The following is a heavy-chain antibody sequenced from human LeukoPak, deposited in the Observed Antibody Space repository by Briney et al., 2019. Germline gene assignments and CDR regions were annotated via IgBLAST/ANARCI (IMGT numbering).Heavy chain of an antibody. Sequence: ASVKVSCKASGYTFTGYYMHWVRQAPGQGLDWMVWINPNSGRTNYAQKFQGRVTMTRDTSISTAYMELSRLRSDDTAVYYCARENRSGRAYDYWGQGTLVTVSS. CDR3: ARENRSGRAYDY. D-gene: IGHD3-22*01. CDR2: INPNSGRT. J-gene: IGHJ4*02. V-gene: IGHV1-2*02. CDR1: GYTFTGYY.